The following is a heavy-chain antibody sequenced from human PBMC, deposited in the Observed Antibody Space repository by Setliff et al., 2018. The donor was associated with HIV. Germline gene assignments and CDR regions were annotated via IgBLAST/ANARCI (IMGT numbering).Heavy chain of an antibody. J-gene: IGHJ4*02. CDR1: GYTFTNYY. V-gene: IGHV1-46*01. D-gene: IGHD3-3*01. CDR2: INPSSGGT. Sequence: ASVKVSCKASGYTFTNYYMHWVRQAPGQGLEWMGVINPSSGGTHYAQKFQGRVTMARDTSTTTVYMDLSSLTSEDTAVYFCVRDRGDATIFSWGHYFDYWGPGTQGTVS. CDR3: VRDRGDATIFSWGHYFDY.